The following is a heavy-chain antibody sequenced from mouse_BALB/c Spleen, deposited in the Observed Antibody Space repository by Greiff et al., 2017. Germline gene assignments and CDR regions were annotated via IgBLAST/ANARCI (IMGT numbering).Heavy chain of an antibody. V-gene: IGHV1-69*02. Sequence: QVQLQQPGAELVRPGASVKLSCKASGYTFTSYWINWVKQRPGQGLEWIGNIYPSDSYTNYNQKFKDKATLTVDKSSSTAYMQLSSPTSEDSAVYYCTRDGYERNYFDYWGQGTTLTVSS. D-gene: IGHD2-2*01. CDR3: TRDGYERNYFDY. CDR1: GYTFTSYW. CDR2: IYPSDSYT. J-gene: IGHJ2*01.